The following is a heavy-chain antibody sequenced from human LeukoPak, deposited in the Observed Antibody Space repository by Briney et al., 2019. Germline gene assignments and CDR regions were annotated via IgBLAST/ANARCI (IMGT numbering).Heavy chain of an antibody. Sequence: SETLSLTYTVSGGSISSYYWSWIRQPAGKGLEWIGRIYTSGSTNYNPSLKSRVTMSVDTSKNQFSLKLSSVTAADTAVYYCAREVVRGVIIADYYYGMDVWGQGTTVTVSS. V-gene: IGHV4-4*07. CDR2: IYTSGST. D-gene: IGHD3-10*01. J-gene: IGHJ6*02. CDR1: GGSISSYY. CDR3: AREVVRGVIIADYYYGMDV.